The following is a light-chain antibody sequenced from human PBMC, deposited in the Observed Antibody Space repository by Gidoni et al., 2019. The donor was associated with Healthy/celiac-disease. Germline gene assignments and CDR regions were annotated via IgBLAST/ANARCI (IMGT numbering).Light chain of an antibody. CDR1: SSDVGGYNY. V-gene: IGLV2-14*03. Sequence: QSALTQPASVSVSPAQSITISCTGTSSDVGGYNYVSWYQQHPGKAPKLMIYDVSNRPSGVSNRFSGSKSGNTASLTISGLQAEDEADYYCSSYTSSDYVFGTGTKVTVL. CDR2: DVS. CDR3: SSYTSSDYV. J-gene: IGLJ1*01.